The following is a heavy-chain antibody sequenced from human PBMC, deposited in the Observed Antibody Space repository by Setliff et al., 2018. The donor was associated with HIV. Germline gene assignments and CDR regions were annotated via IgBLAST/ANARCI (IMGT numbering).Heavy chain of an antibody. D-gene: IGHD5-12*01. V-gene: IGHV4-4*08. CDR1: GGSMSTYY. J-gene: IGHJ4*02. CDR2: IYTSGST. CDR3: ARGQYNSGYYGEPSSYYFDS. Sequence: PSETLSLTCTVSGGSMSTYYWSWIRQPPGKGLEWIGYIYTSGSTNYNPSLRSRVTISVDTSKNHFSLRLSSVTAADTATYYCARGQYNSGYYGEPSSYYFDSWDQGTLVTVSS.